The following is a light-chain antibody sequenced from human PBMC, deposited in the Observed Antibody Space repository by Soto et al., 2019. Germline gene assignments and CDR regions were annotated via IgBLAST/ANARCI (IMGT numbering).Light chain of an antibody. J-gene: IGKJ1*01. CDR2: GAS. Sequence: EIVMTQSPATLSVSPGERATLXXRASQSVSSNLAWYQQKPGQAPRXLIYGASTRATGIPASFSGSGSGTEFTLTISSLQSEDFAVYYCQQYNNWPWTFGQGTKVEIK. V-gene: IGKV3-15*01. CDR1: QSVSSN. CDR3: QQYNNWPWT.